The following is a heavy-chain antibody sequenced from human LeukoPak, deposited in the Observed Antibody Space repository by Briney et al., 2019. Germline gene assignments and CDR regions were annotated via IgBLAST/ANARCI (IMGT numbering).Heavy chain of an antibody. CDR2: ITGSSSTI. CDR1: GFTFSNYN. CDR3: AKDASIAVAGTFDY. D-gene: IGHD6-19*01. Sequence: GGSLRLSCAASGFTFSNYNMNWVRQAPGKGLEWVSYITGSSSTIYYADSVKGRFTISRDNSKNTLYLQMNSLRAEDTAVYYCAKDASIAVAGTFDYWGQGTLVTVSS. V-gene: IGHV3-48*01. J-gene: IGHJ4*02.